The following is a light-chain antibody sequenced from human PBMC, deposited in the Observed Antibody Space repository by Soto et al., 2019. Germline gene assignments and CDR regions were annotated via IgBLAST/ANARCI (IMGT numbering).Light chain of an antibody. J-gene: IGLJ7*01. V-gene: IGLV1-44*01. CDR1: SSNIGGNT. CDR2: SNS. CDR3: AAWDDSLNRPV. Sequence: QSVLTQPPSASGTPGQRVTISCSGSSSNIGGNTVNWYQQIPGTAPKLLIYSNSQRPSGVPDLFSGSKSGSSASLAISGLQSEDEADYYCAAWDDSLNRPVFGGGTQLTVL.